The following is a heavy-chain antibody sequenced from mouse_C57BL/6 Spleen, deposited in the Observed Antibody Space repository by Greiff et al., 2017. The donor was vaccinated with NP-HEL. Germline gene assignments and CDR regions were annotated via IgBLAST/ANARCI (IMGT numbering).Heavy chain of an antibody. J-gene: IGHJ2*01. D-gene: IGHD2-4*01. CDR1: GYTFTSYW. V-gene: IGHV1-52*01. CDR3: ARGDYDGYFDY. CDR2: IDPSDSET. Sequence: QVQLQQPGAELVRPGSSVKLSCKASGYTFTSYWMHWVKQRPIQGLEWIGNIDPSDSETHYNQKFKDKATLTVDKSSSTAYMQLSSLTSEDSAVYYCARGDYDGYFDYWGQGTTLTVSS.